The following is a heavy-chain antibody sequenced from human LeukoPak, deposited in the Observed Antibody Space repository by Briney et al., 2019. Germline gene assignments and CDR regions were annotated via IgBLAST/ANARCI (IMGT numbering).Heavy chain of an antibody. CDR2: IYSGGIT. D-gene: IGHD4-11*01. J-gene: IGHJ4*02. Sequence: GGSLRLSCAGSEFAVSNSYMSWVRQAPGKGLEWVSIIYSGGITYYTDSVKGRFTISRDNSKNTLYLQMNSLRDGDTAVYYCVRDSTTFRFGFWGQGTLVTVSS. CDR1: EFAVSNSY. V-gene: IGHV3-53*01. CDR3: VRDSTTFRFGF.